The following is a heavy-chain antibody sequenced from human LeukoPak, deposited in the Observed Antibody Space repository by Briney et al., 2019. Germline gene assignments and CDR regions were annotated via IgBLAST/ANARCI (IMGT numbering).Heavy chain of an antibody. Sequence: GASVKVSCKASGGTFSSYAISWVRQAPGQGLEWVGGIIPIFGTANYAQKFQGRVTITADESTSTAYMELSSLRSEDTAVYYCARAGHSGYDGARFFDYWGQGTLVTVSS. V-gene: IGHV1-69*13. CDR2: IIPIFGTA. CDR3: ARAGHSGYDGARFFDY. J-gene: IGHJ4*02. CDR1: GGTFSSYA. D-gene: IGHD5-12*01.